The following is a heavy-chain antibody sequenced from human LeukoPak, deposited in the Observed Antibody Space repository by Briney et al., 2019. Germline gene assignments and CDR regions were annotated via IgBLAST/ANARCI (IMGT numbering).Heavy chain of an antibody. D-gene: IGHD3-10*01. V-gene: IGHV4-34*01. CDR3: ARVRWFGDRWFDP. J-gene: IGHJ5*02. Sequence: SETLSLTCAVDGGSFSGYYWSWIRQPPGKGLEWIGEINHSGSTNYNPSLKSRVTISVDTSKNQFSLKLSPVTAADTAVYYCARVRWFGDRWFDPWGQGTLVTVSS. CDR1: GGSFSGYY. CDR2: INHSGST.